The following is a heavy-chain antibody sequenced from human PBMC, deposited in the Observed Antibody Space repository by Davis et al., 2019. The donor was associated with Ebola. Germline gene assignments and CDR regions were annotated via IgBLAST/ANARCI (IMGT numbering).Heavy chain of an antibody. J-gene: IGHJ6*02. Sequence: GESLKISCAASGFPFRSYSMNWVRQAPGKGLEWVSSISSSSSYIYYADSVKGRFTISRDNAKNSLYLQMNSLRAEDTAVYYCARVLSAYYDCWSGSGSYYGMDVWGQGTTVTVSS. CDR3: ARVLSAYYDCWSGSGSYYGMDV. D-gene: IGHD3-3*01. V-gene: IGHV3-21*01. CDR2: ISSSSSYI. CDR1: GFPFRSYS.